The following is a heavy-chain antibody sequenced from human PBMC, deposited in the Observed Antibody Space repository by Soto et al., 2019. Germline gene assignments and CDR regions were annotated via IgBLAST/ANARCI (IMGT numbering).Heavy chain of an antibody. D-gene: IGHD7-27*01. V-gene: IGHV4-30-4*01. Sequence: QVQLQESGPRLVSPSQTLSLTCTVSGGSISSAAYCWSWIRQSPDKGLEWIGHIYDGGTTYSSPSLKGRVTISADKSETQFSLKLNSVSAADTAVYYCARGPSGDKVDYWGQGSQVTVSS. CDR3: ARGPSGDKVDY. CDR2: IYDGGTT. J-gene: IGHJ4*02. CDR1: GGSISSAAYC.